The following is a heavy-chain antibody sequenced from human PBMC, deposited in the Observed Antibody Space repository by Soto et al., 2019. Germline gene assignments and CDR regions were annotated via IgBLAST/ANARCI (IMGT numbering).Heavy chain of an antibody. CDR1: CGSIISSNW. D-gene: IGHD6-13*01. Sequence: SXTLSLTFAVSCGSIISSNWSSWVRQPPGKGLEWIGEIYHSASTNYNPSLKSRVTISVDKSKNQFSLKLSSVTAADTAGYYCARREIAAAGTGGYFDYWGQGTLVTVSS. J-gene: IGHJ4*02. CDR3: ARREIAAAGTGGYFDY. CDR2: IYHSAST. V-gene: IGHV4-4*02.